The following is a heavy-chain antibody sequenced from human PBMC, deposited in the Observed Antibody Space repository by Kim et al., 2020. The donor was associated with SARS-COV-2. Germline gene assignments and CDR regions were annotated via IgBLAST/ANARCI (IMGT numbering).Heavy chain of an antibody. CDR3: ARGTRQWLVRGHYTYYMDV. Sequence: SETLSLTCAVYGGSFSGYYWSWIRQPPGKGLEWIGEINHSGSTNYNPSLKSRVTISVDTSKNQFSLKLSSVTAADTAVYYCARGTRQWLVRGHYTYYMDV. D-gene: IGHD6-19*01. J-gene: IGHJ6*03. CDR2: INHSGST. CDR1: GGSFSGYY. V-gene: IGHV4-34*01.